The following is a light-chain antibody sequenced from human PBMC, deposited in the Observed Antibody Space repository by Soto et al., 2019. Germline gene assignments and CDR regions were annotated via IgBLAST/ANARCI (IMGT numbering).Light chain of an antibody. J-gene: IGLJ1*01. CDR1: SSDVGGSDY. V-gene: IGLV2-8*01. Sequence: QSVLTQPPSASGSPGQSVTISCTGTSSDVGGSDYVSWYQHHPGKAPKLMIYDVSKRPSGVPDRFSGSKSSNMASLTVSGLQADDEADYYCISHVGHSNVFGTGTKLTVL. CDR3: ISHVGHSNV. CDR2: DVS.